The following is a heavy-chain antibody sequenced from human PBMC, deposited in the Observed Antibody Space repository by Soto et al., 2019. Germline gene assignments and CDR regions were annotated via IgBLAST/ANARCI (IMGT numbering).Heavy chain of an antibody. V-gene: IGHV5-51*01. J-gene: IGHJ5*02. CDR2: IYPGDSDT. CDR3: ARQATGYSSGWYWFDP. CDR1: GYSFTSYW. D-gene: IGHD6-19*01. Sequence: PXXSLKISWKGSGYSFTSYWIVWVRQMPGKGLEWMGIIYPGDSDTRYSPSFQGQVTISADKSISTAYLQWSSLKASDSAMYYCARQATGYSSGWYWFDPWGQGTLVTVSS.